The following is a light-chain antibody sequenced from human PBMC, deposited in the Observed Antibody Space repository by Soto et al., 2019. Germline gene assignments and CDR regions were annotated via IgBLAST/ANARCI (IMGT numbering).Light chain of an antibody. CDR2: TAS. J-gene: IGKJ1*01. Sequence: DIQMTQSPSSLSASVGDRVTITCRASQGIGSYLNWYQHKPGKAPNLLIYTASSLQTGVPSRFSGSGSGTDFTLTISRLQPDDSATYYCQESYSSTWTFGQGTKVEI. CDR1: QGIGSY. V-gene: IGKV1-39*01. CDR3: QESYSSTWT.